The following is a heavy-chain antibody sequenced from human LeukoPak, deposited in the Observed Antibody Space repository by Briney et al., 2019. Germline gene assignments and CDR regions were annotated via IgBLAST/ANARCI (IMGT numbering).Heavy chain of an antibody. CDR3: ARHSWANWNPDYMDV. CDR2: IYPGDSDT. J-gene: IGHJ6*03. D-gene: IGHD1-20*01. V-gene: IGHV5-51*01. Sequence: GESLKISCKGSGNSFTNHWIAWVRLMPGKGLEWMGIIYPGDSDTRYSPSFQGQVTISADKSISTAYLQWSSLKASDTAMYYCARHSWANWNPDYMDVWGKGTTVTVSS. CDR1: GNSFTNHW.